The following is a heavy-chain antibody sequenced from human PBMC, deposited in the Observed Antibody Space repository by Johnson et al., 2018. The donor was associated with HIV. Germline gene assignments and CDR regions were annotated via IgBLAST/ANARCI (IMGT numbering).Heavy chain of an antibody. V-gene: IGHV3-64*01. D-gene: IGHD1-26*01. CDR3: ARSRARRELLLGDAFDF. CDR1: GFTFSSYA. Sequence: VQLVESGGGLVQPGGSLRLSCAASGFTFSSYAMHWVRQAPGKGLEYVSAISSNGGSTYYVNSVKGRFTISRDNSKNTLYLQMGSLRAEDMAVYYCARSRARRELLLGDAFDFWGQGTMVTVSS. J-gene: IGHJ3*01. CDR2: ISSNGGST.